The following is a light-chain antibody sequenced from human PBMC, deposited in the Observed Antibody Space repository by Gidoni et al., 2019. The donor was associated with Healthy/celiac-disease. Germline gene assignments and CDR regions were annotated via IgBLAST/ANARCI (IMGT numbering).Light chain of an antibody. V-gene: IGLV3-21*04. Sequence: SYVLTPPPSVSVAPGKTARITCGGNNIGSKSVHGYQQKPGQAPVLVIYYDSDRPSGIPERFSGSNSGNTATLTISRVEAGDEADYYCQVWDSSSDHVVFGGGTKLTVL. J-gene: IGLJ2*01. CDR3: QVWDSSSDHVV. CDR1: NIGSKS. CDR2: YDS.